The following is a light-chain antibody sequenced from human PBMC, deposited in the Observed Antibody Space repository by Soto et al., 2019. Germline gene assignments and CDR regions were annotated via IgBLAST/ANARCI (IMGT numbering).Light chain of an antibody. CDR1: QRVASSH. CDR2: GAS. CDR3: QQYINWT. J-gene: IGKJ1*01. Sequence: EIVLTQSPGTLSLSPGESATLSCRASQRVASSHIAWYRQKPGQAPRLLIYGASIRATGIPARFSGRGSGTDFTLTISSLQSEDFAVYYCQQYINWTFGQGTRLQIK. V-gene: IGKV3-15*01.